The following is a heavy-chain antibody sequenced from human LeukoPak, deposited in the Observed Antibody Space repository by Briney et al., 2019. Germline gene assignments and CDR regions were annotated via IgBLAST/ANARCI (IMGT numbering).Heavy chain of an antibody. CDR1: GGSFSGYY. Sequence: PSETLSLTCAVYGGSFSGYYWSWIRQPPGKGLEWIGEINHSGSTNYNPSLKSRVTISVDTSKNQFSLKLSSVTAADTAVYYCASASITRYYFDYWGQGTLATVS. CDR2: INHSGST. J-gene: IGHJ4*02. D-gene: IGHD4-11*01. V-gene: IGHV4-34*01. CDR3: ASASITRYYFDY.